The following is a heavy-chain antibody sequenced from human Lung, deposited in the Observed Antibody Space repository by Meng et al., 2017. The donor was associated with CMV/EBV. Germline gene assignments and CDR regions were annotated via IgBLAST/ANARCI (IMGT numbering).Heavy chain of an antibody. CDR3: ARKRGYFFDY. CDR2: IYPADSNT. CDR1: AYTFSTYW. J-gene: IGHJ4*01. Sequence: GESLKISCKGSAYTFSTYWLGWVRQLPGRGLEWMGLIYPADSNTTYSPSFRGHVTISADKSISTAYLQWIGLRASDTAIYYCARKRGYFFDYWGNG. V-gene: IGHV5-51*01. D-gene: IGHD3-10*01.